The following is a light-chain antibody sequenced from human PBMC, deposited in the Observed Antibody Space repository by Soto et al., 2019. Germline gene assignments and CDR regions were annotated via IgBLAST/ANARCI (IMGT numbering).Light chain of an antibody. J-gene: IGKJ1*01. CDR2: KAS. CDR3: QQHKTYWT. CDR1: QSISSW. V-gene: IGKV1-5*03. Sequence: DIQMTQSPSTLSASVGDRVTITCRASQSISSWLAWFQQKPGKAPKLLIYKASNLQSGVSSRFSGGGSGTEFTLTISSLQPDDFATYYCQQHKTYWTFGPGTKV.